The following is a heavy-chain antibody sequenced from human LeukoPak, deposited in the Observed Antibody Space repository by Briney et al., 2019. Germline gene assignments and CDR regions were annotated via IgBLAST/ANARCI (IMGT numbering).Heavy chain of an antibody. CDR1: GYTFTSYG. CDR2: ISAYNGNT. V-gene: IGHV1-18*01. CDR3: ARDPPPDSFSSGGSCYSPVGFDI. J-gene: IGHJ3*02. Sequence: ASVKVSCKASGYTFTSYGISWVRQAPGQGLEWMGWISAYNGNTKNAQKFQGRVTMTTDTSTSTAYMELRSLRSDDTAVYYCARDPPPDSFSSGGSCYSPVGFDIWGQGTMVTVSS. D-gene: IGHD2-15*01.